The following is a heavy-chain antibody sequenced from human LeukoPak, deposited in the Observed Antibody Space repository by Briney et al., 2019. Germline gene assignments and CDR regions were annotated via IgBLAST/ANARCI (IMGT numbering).Heavy chain of an antibody. Sequence: ASVKVSCKASGYTFTSYGISWVRQAPGQGLEWMGWISAYNGNTNYAQKLQGRVTMTTGTSTSTAYMELRSLRSDDTAVYYCARQALRYFDWLLSLQPSFDYWGQGTLVTVSS. CDR2: ISAYNGNT. CDR1: GYTFTSYG. V-gene: IGHV1-18*01. D-gene: IGHD3-9*01. J-gene: IGHJ4*02. CDR3: ARQALRYFDWLLSLQPSFDY.